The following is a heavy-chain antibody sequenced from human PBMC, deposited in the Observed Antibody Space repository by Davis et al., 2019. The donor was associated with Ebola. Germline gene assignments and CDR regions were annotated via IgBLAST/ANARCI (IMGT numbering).Heavy chain of an antibody. CDR2: ISSSSSYI. D-gene: IGHD3-10*01. J-gene: IGHJ6*02. CDR3: ARAHYYYGSGSYYQGYYYGMDV. Sequence: GGSLRLSCAASGFTFSSYSMNWVRQAPGKGLEWVSSISSSSSYIYYADSVKGRFTISRDNAKNSLYLQMTSLRAEDTAVYYCARAHYYYGSGSYYQGYYYGMDVWGQGTTVTVSS. CDR1: GFTFSSYS. V-gene: IGHV3-21*01.